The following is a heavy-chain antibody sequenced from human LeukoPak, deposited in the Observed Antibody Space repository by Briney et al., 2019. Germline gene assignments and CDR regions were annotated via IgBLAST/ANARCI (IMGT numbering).Heavy chain of an antibody. V-gene: IGHV3-48*04. CDR3: ARWYYDILTGYYSPFDY. Sequence: GGSLRLSCAASGFTFSSYSMNWVRQAPGKGLEWVSYISSSSSTIYYADSVKGRFTISRDNAKNSLYLQMNSLRAEDAAVYYCARWYYDILTGYYSPFDYWGQGTLVTVSS. CDR2: ISSSSSTI. J-gene: IGHJ4*02. CDR1: GFTFSSYS. D-gene: IGHD3-9*01.